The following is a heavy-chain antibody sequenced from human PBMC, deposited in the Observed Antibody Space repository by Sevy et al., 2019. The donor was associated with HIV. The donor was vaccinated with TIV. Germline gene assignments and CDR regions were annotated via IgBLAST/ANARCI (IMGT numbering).Heavy chain of an antibody. CDR3: TRAPLIGYDSSGYYTSFDY. Sequence: GGSLRLSCTASGFTFGDYAMSWFRQAPGKGLEWVGFTRSKAYGGTTEYAASVKGRFTISRDDSKSIAYLQMNSLKTEDTAVYYCTRAPLIGYDSSGYYTSFDYWGQVTLVTVSS. CDR1: GFTFGDYA. J-gene: IGHJ4*02. CDR2: TRSKAYGGTT. V-gene: IGHV3-49*03. D-gene: IGHD3-22*01.